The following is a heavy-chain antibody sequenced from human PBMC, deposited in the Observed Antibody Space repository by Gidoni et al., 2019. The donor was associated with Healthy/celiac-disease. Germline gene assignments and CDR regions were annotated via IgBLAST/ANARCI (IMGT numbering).Heavy chain of an antibody. Sequence: EVQLVESGGGLIQPGGSLRLSCAASGFTVSSNSMSWVRQAPGKGLEWVSVIYSGGSTYYADSVKGRFTISRDNSKNTLYLQMNSLRAEDTAVYYCARGRCSGYDNWYFDLWGRGTLVTVSS. J-gene: IGHJ2*01. V-gene: IGHV3-53*01. CDR2: IYSGGST. CDR1: GFTVSSNS. D-gene: IGHD5-12*01. CDR3: ARGRCSGYDNWYFDL.